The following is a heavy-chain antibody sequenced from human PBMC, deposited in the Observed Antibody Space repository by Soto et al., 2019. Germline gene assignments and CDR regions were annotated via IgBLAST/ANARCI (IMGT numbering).Heavy chain of an antibody. CDR3: ARGWDANS. V-gene: IGHV4-59*01. Sequence: SETLSLTCTVSGGSISSYYWSWIRQPPGKGLEWIGYIYYTGTTNYNPSLKSRVTISVDTSRNQFSLKMSSVTAADTAVYYCARGWDANSWGQGALVTVSS. CDR1: GGSISSYY. CDR2: IYYTGTT. D-gene: IGHD6-19*01. J-gene: IGHJ4*02.